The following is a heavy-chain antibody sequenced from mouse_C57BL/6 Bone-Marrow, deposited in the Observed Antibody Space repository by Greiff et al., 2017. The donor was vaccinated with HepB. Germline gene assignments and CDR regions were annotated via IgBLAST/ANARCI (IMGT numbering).Heavy chain of an antibody. D-gene: IGHD1-1*01. CDR2: INPNNGGT. J-gene: IGHJ2*01. V-gene: IGHV1-26*01. Sequence: EVQLQQSGPELVKPGASVKISCKASGYTFTDYYMNWVKQSHGKSLEWIGDINPNNGGTSYNQKFKGKATLTVDKSSSTAYMELRSLTSEYSAVYYCARGLRFDYWGQGTTLTVSS. CDR3: ARGLRFDY. CDR1: GYTFTDYY.